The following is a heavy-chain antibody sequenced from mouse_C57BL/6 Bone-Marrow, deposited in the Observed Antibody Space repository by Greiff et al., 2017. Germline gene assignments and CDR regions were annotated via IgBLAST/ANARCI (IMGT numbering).Heavy chain of an antibody. Sequence: QVQLQQPGAELVMPGASVKLSCKASGYTFTSYWMHWVKQRPGQGLEWIGEIDPSDSYTNYNQKFKGKSTLTVDKSSSTAYMQLSSLTSEDSAVYYCARGVVGAYWGQGTLVTVSA. D-gene: IGHD1-1*01. CDR3: ARGVVGAY. CDR2: IDPSDSYT. V-gene: IGHV1-69*01. J-gene: IGHJ3*01. CDR1: GYTFTSYW.